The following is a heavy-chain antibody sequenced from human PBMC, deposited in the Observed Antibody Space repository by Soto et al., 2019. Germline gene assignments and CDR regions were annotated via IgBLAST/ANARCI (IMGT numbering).Heavy chain of an antibody. CDR1: GFTFSNYA. V-gene: IGHV3-23*01. J-gene: IGHJ4*02. D-gene: IGHD4-4*01. CDR3: AKWRAVYYFDY. CDR2: ISGSGGSI. Sequence: LSCAASGFTFSNYAMSWVRQAPGKGLEWVSAISGSGGSIYYADSVKGRFTISRDNSKNTLYLQMNSLRAEDTAIYYCAKWRAVYYFDYWRQGTLVTVSS.